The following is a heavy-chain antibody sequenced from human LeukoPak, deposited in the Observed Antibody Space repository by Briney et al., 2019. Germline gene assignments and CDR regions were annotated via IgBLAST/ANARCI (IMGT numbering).Heavy chain of an antibody. D-gene: IGHD1-1*01. CDR3: AGTRVPYWYFDL. CDR2: IIPIFGTA. Sequence: GASVKVSCNASGGTFSSYAISWVRQAPGQGLEWMGGIIPIFGTANYARKFQGRVTITTDESTSTAYMELSSLRSEDTAVYYCAGTRVPYWYFDLWGRGTLVTVSS. CDR1: GGTFSSYA. J-gene: IGHJ2*01. V-gene: IGHV1-69*05.